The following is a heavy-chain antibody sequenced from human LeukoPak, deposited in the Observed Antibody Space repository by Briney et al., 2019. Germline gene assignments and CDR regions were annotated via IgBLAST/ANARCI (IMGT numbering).Heavy chain of an antibody. V-gene: IGHV4-38-2*02. CDR3: ARGVVGAYYYYMDV. J-gene: IGHJ6*03. CDR1: GYSISSGYY. CDR2: IYHSGST. Sequence: PSETLSLACTVSGYSISSGYYWGWIRQPPGKGLEWIGSIYHSGSTYYNPSLKSRVTISVDTSKNQFSLKLSSVTAADTAVYYCARGVVGAYYYYMDVWGKGTTVTVSS. D-gene: IGHD2-15*01.